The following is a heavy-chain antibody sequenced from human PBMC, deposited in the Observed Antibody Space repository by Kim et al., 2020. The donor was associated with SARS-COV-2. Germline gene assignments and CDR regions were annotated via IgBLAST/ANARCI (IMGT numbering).Heavy chain of an antibody. Sequence: GGSLRLSCAASGFTFSSYAMSWVRQAPGKGLEWVSAISGSGGSTYYADSVKGRFTIYRDNSKNTLYLQMNSLRAEDTAVYYCAKVPAGGLYYFDYWGQGTLVTVSS. CDR1: GFTFSSYA. J-gene: IGHJ4*02. CDR2: ISGSGGST. CDR3: AKVPAGGLYYFDY. V-gene: IGHV3-23*01. D-gene: IGHD2-2*01.